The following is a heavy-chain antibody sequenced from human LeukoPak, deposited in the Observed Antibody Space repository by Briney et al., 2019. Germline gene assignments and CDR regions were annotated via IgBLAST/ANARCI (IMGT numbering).Heavy chain of an antibody. D-gene: IGHD1-26*01. CDR3: ARFDSGSYQFDAFGI. CDR2: IYYSGST. V-gene: IGHV4-59*01. Sequence: PSETLSLTCTVSGGSISSYYWSWIRQPPGRGLEWIGYIYYSGSTNYNPSLKSRVTISVDTSKNQFSLKLSSVTATDTAVYYCARFDSGSYQFDAFGIWGQGTMVTVSS. CDR1: GGSISSYY. J-gene: IGHJ3*02.